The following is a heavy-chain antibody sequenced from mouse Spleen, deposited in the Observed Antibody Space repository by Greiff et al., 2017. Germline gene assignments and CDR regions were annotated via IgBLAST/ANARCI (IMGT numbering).Heavy chain of an antibody. V-gene: IGHV1-64*01. J-gene: IGHJ3*01. D-gene: IGHD2-2*01. CDR1: GYTFTSYW. CDR3: AYGYDGWFAY. Sequence: VQLQQPGAELVKPGASVKLSCKASGYTFTSYWMHWVKQRPGQGLEWIGMIHPNSGSTNYNEKFKSKATLTVDKSSSTAYMQLSSLTSEDSAVYYCAYGYDGWFAYWGQGTLVTVSA. CDR2: IHPNSGST.